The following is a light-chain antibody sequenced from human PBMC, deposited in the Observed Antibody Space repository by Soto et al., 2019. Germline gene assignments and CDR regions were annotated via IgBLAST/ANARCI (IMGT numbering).Light chain of an antibody. Sequence: EIVMTQSPATLSVSPGERATLSCRASQSMSSNLAWYQQRPGQAPRLLIYGASSRATGIPDRFSGSGSGTDFTLTISSLQPEDFATYSCQHSTTWTFGQGTKVDIK. CDR3: QHSTTWT. V-gene: IGKV3D-15*01. J-gene: IGKJ1*01. CDR1: QSMSSN. CDR2: GAS.